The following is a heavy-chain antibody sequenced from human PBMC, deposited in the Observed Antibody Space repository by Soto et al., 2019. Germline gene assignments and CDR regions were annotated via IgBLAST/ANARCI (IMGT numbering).Heavy chain of an antibody. D-gene: IGHD5-18*01. CDR3: AREVTAMVSNYFDY. V-gene: IGHV1-69*04. Sequence: GASVKVSCKASGGTFSSYTISWVRQAPGQGLEWMGRIIPILGIANYAQKFQGRVTITADKSTSTAYMELSSLRSEDTAVYYCAREVTAMVSNYFDYWGQGTLVTVSS. CDR2: IIPILGIA. J-gene: IGHJ4*02. CDR1: GGTFSSYT.